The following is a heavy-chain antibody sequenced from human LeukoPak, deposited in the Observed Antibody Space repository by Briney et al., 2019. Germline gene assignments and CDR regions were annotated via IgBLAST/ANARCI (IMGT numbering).Heavy chain of an antibody. V-gene: IGHV3-30*02. J-gene: IGHJ4*02. CDR1: GFTFSSYG. CDR3: ARRAGDYSHPYDY. Sequence: GGSLRLSCAASGFTFSSYGMHWVRQAPGKGLEWVAFIRYDGSNKYYADSVKGRFTISRDNSKNTFHLQMNSLRAEDTAVYYCARRAGDYSHPYDYWGQGTLVTVSS. CDR2: IRYDGSNK. D-gene: IGHD3-22*01.